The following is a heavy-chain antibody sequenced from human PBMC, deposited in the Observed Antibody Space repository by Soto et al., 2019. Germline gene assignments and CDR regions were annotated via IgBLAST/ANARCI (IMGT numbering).Heavy chain of an antibody. J-gene: IGHJ6*02. CDR3: ASRGLRFLEWLSNYGMDV. CDR1: GGSISSSSYY. V-gene: IGHV4-39*01. D-gene: IGHD3-3*01. Sequence: PSLTCTVSGGSISSSSYYWGWIRQPPGKGLEWIGSIYYSGSTYYNPSLKSRVTISVDTSKNQFSLKLSSVTAADTAVYYCASRGLRFLEWLSNYGMDVWGQRTPVTVSS. CDR2: IYYSGST.